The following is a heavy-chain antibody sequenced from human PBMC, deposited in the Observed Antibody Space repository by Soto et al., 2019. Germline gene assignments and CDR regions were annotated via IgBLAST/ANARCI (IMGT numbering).Heavy chain of an antibody. Sequence: QVQLQESGPGLVKPSQTLSLTCTVSGGSISSGGYYWSWIRQHPGKGLEWIGYIYYSGSTYYNPSLKSRVTISVDTSKNQFSLKLSSVTAADMAVYYCTRAAHYSSPFRWFDPWGQGTLVTVSS. D-gene: IGHD6-13*01. J-gene: IGHJ5*02. V-gene: IGHV4-31*03. CDR3: TRAAHYSSPFRWFDP. CDR2: IYYSGST. CDR1: GGSISSGGYY.